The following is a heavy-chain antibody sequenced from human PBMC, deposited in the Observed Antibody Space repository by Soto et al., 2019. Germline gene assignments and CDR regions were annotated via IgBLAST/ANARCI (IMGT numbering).Heavy chain of an antibody. J-gene: IGHJ4*02. Sequence: PSETLSLPCTVSGGSITTGGSYWSWIRQHPGKDLEWIGNIYHSGNTYYNPSLKSRLTISVDTSKNHFSLMVDSVTAADTAVYYCARARFQVLYGKPYFDSWGQGTLVTVSS. CDR3: ARARFQVLYGKPYFDS. CDR1: GGSITTGGSY. CDR2: IYHSGNT. D-gene: IGHD2-2*02. V-gene: IGHV4-31*03.